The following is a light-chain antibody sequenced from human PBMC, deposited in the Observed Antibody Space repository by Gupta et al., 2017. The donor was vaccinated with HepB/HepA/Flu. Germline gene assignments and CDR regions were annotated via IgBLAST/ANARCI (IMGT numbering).Light chain of an antibody. Sequence: EIVLTQSPATLSLSPGERATLSCRASQSVSSYLAWYQKKPAQAPRLLLYDAANRATGIPARFSGSGSGTDFTLTISSLVPEDFAVYYCQQRSNWPPITFGQGTRLEIK. CDR3: QQRSNWPPIT. CDR1: QSVSSY. V-gene: IGKV3-11*01. CDR2: DAA. J-gene: IGKJ5*01.